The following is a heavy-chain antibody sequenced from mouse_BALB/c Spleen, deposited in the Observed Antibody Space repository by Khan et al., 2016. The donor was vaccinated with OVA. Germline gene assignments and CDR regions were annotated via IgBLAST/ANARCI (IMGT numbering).Heavy chain of an antibody. D-gene: IGHD1-1*01. J-gene: IGHJ2*02. CDR3: ARSRSIVATCLDY. CDR2: TNPTNGRT. V-gene: IGHV1S81*02. Sequence: QVQLQQPGAELVKAGASVKMSCKASGYTFTSYWMHWVKQRLGQGLEWFAETNPTNGRTYYNEKFKTKATLTVDKSSSTAYMLLGVSTLEDSTVYYCARSRSIVATCLDYWGQGTCVTVSS. CDR1: GYTFTSYW.